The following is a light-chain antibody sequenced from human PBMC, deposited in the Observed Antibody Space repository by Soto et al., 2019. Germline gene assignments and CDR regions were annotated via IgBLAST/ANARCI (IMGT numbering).Light chain of an antibody. CDR1: QSVSYSY. Sequence: EIVLTQSPGTLSLSPGERATLSCRASQSVSYSYLAWYQQKPGQAPRLLIYGASSRATGITDRFSGSGSGTDFTLTISRLEPEDFAVYYCQQYGSSQTFGGGTKVEIK. CDR3: QQYGSSQT. CDR2: GAS. J-gene: IGKJ4*01. V-gene: IGKV3-20*01.